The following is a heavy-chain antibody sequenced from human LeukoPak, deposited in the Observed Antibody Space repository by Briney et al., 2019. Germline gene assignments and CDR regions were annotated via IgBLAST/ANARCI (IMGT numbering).Heavy chain of an antibody. CDR2: TYTSGST. CDR3: ARDHISNGGYPYGSFDY. J-gene: IGHJ4*02. Sequence: SETLSLTCTVSGGSISSYDWSWIRQPAGKGLEWIGRTYTSGSTNYNPSLKSRVTISVDRSKNQFSLKLSSVTAADTAMYYCARDHISNGGYPYGSFDYWGQGTLVTVSS. D-gene: IGHD5-18*01. V-gene: IGHV4-4*07. CDR1: GGSISSYD.